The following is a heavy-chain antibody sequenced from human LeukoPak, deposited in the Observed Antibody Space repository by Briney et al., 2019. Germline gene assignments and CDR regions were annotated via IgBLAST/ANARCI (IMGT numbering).Heavy chain of an antibody. CDR1: GGSISSSSYY. V-gene: IGHV4-39*07. CDR3: ARRRSFDY. Sequence: PSETLSLTCTVSGGSISSSSYYWGWIRQPPGKGLEWIGSIYYSGSTYYNPSLKSRVTISVDTSKNQFSLKLSSVTAADTAVYYCARRRSFDYWGQGTLVTVSS. CDR2: IYYSGST. J-gene: IGHJ4*02.